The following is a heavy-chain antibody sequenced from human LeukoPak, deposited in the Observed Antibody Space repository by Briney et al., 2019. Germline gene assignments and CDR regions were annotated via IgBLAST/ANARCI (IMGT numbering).Heavy chain of an antibody. J-gene: IGHJ4*02. V-gene: IGHV3-48*04. D-gene: IGHD3-10*01. CDR3: AVAVFYGSGSSGTYYIDY. CDR1: GFTFSCYS. CDR2: ISSGSSTI. Sequence: PGGSLRLACAAAGFTFSCYSMNWVRQAPGQGLQGVSFISSGSSTINYADSVKGRFTISRDNAKNSLYLQMNSLKPEDTAVYYCAVAVFYGSGSSGTYYIDYWGQGTLVTVSS.